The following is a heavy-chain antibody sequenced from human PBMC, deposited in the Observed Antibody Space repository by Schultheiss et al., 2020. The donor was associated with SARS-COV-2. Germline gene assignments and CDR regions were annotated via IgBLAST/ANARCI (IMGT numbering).Heavy chain of an antibody. V-gene: IGHV3-33*01. Sequence: GGSLRLSCAASGFTFSSYGMHWVRQAPGKGLEWVAVIWYDGSNKYYADSVKGRFTISRDNSKNTLYLQMNSLRAEDTAVYYCARDGVDTAMARDYWGQGTLVTVSS. CDR3: ARDGVDTAMARDY. CDR2: IWYDGSNK. D-gene: IGHD5-18*01. CDR1: GFTFSSYG. J-gene: IGHJ4*02.